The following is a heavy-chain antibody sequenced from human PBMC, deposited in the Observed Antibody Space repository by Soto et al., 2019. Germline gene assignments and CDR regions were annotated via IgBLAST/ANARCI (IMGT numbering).Heavy chain of an antibody. D-gene: IGHD4-17*01. CDR1: GYTLTELS. V-gene: IGHV1-24*01. CDR2: FDPEDGET. Sequence: QVQLVQSGAEVKKPGASVKVPCKVSGYTLTELSMHWVRQAPGKGLEWMGGFDPEDGETIYAQKFQGRVTMTEDTSTDTAYMELSSLRSEDTAVYYCATVLLRAYGGVYYYYGMDVWGQGTTVTVSS. J-gene: IGHJ6*02. CDR3: ATVLLRAYGGVYYYYGMDV.